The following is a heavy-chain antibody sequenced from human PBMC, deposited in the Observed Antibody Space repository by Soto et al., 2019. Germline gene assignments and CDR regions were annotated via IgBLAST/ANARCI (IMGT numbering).Heavy chain of an antibody. J-gene: IGHJ3*02. V-gene: IGHV1-24*01. CDR2: FDPEDGET. CDR1: GYTLTELS. D-gene: IGHD6-19*01. CDR3: ATFFQSFLRLSGCTIAVRLYAFYI. Sequence: ASVKVSCKVSGYTLTELSMHWVRQAPGKGLEWMGGFDPEDGETIYAQKFQGRVTMTEDTSTDTAYMELSSLRSEDTAVYYCATFFQSFLRLSGCTIAVRLYAFYIWGQGKIVSVSS.